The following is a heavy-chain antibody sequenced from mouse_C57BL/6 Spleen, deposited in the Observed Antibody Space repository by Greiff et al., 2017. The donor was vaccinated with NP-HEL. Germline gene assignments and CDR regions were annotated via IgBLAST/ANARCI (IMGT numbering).Heavy chain of an antibody. CDR3: AREGIYYGSSYGWFAY. V-gene: IGHV1-55*01. Sequence: QVQLQQPGAELVKPGASVKMSCKASGYTFTSYWITWVKQRPGQGLEWIGDIYPGSGSTNYNEKFKSKATLTVDTSSSTAYMQLSSLTSEDSAVYYCAREGIYYGSSYGWFAYWGQGTLVTVSA. J-gene: IGHJ3*01. D-gene: IGHD1-1*01. CDR1: GYTFTSYW. CDR2: IYPGSGST.